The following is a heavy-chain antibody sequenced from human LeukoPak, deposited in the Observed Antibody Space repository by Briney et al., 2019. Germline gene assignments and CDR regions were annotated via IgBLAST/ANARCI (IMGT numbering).Heavy chain of an antibody. CDR2: IYYSGST. CDR1: GGSISSYY. J-gene: IGHJ4*02. Sequence: PSETLSLTCTVSGGSISSYYWSWIRQPPGKGLEWIGSIYYSGSTYYNPSLKSRVTTSVGTSKNQFSLKLSSVTAADTAVYYCARDIISGELPTFDYWGQGTLVTVSS. D-gene: IGHD3-10*01. CDR3: ARDIISGELPTFDY. V-gene: IGHV4-39*07.